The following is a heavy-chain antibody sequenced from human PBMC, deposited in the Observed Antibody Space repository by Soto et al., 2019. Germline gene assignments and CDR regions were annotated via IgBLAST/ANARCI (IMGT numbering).Heavy chain of an antibody. V-gene: IGHV3-11*01. CDR3: ARGVAWIQLWGVSYYFDY. CDR2: ISSSGSTI. J-gene: IGHJ4*02. D-gene: IGHD5-18*01. Sequence: PGGSLRLSCAASGFTFSDYYMSWIRQAPGKGLEGVSYISSSGSTIYYADSVKGRFTISRDNAKNSLYLQMNSLRAEDTAVYYCARGVAWIQLWGVSYYFDYWGQGTLVTVSS. CDR1: GFTFSDYY.